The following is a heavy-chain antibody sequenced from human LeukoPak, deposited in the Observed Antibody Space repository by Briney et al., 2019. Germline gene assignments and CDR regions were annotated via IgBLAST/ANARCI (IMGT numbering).Heavy chain of an antibody. CDR1: GFTFSTYD. CDR3: ARVLAVAGRNWYFAL. J-gene: IGHJ2*01. CDR2: IGTAGDT. V-gene: IGHV3-13*04. Sequence: GGSLRLSCEASGFTFSTYDIHWVRQPTGSGLEWVSNIGTAGDTYYPGSVKGRFTISRENDKNSVYLQMNSLRAGDTAVYYCARVLAVAGRNWYFALWGRGTLVTVSS. D-gene: IGHD6-19*01.